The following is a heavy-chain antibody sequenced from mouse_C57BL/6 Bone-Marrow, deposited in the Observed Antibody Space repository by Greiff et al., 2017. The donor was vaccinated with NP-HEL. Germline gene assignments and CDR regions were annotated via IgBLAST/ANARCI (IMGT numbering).Heavy chain of an antibody. Sequence: EVQGVESGGGLVKPGGSLKLSCAASGFTFSDYGMHWVRQAPEKGLEWVAYISSGSSTIYYADTVKGRFTISRDNAKNTLFLQMTSLRSEDTAMYYCAREGYYGSRDWFAYWGQGTLVTVSA. CDR1: GFTFSDYG. V-gene: IGHV5-17*01. CDR2: ISSGSSTI. J-gene: IGHJ3*01. CDR3: AREGYYGSRDWFAY. D-gene: IGHD1-1*01.